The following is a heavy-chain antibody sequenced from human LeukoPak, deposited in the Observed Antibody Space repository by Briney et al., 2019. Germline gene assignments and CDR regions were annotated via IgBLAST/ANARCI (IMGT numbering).Heavy chain of an antibody. CDR1: VFTLRSYG. V-gene: IGHV3-30*03. Sequence: GGSLRLSRAASVFTLRSYGMHGVRPAPRRGGEWVAGISYDGRNKYYADFVKGRFTHSRDNSQNTLYLQMNSLGGDDTGVYFLATESALMTFDPGGRGTLVTVSS. CDR3: ATESALMTFDP. D-gene: IGHD2-21*02. J-gene: IGHJ5*02. CDR2: ISYDGRNK.